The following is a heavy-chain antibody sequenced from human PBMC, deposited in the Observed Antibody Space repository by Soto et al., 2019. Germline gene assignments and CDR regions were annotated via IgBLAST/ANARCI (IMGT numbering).Heavy chain of an antibody. Sequence: SVKVSCKASGGTFSSYAISWVRQAPGQGLEWMGGIIPIFGTANYAQKFQGRVAITADESTSTAYMELSSLRSEDTAVYYCARSQKPKQLVPSYWGQGTLVTVAS. D-gene: IGHD6-13*01. J-gene: IGHJ4*02. CDR3: ARSQKPKQLVPSY. CDR1: GGTFSSYA. V-gene: IGHV1-69*13. CDR2: IIPIFGTA.